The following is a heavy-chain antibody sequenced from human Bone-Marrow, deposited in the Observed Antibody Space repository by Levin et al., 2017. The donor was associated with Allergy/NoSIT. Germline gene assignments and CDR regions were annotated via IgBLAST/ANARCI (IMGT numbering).Heavy chain of an antibody. J-gene: IGHJ6*02. V-gene: IGHV5-51*01. D-gene: IGHD2-15*01. CDR3: ARRNHVCSGDKCHSEGMDV. CDR1: GYSFTRYW. CDR2: IYPGDSDT. Sequence: GASVKVSCQVSGYSFTRYWIDWVRQMPGKGLEWVGVIYPGDSDTRYSPSFKGQVTISVDKSLGTAYLHWISLKASDTATYYCARRNHVCSGDKCHSEGMDVWGQGPTVTVSS.